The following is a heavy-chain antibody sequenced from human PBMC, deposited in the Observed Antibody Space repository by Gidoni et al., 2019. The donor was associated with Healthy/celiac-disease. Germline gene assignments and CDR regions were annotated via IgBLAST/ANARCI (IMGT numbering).Heavy chain of an antibody. D-gene: IGHD6-6*01. CDR1: GGSISRYY. V-gene: IGHV4-4*07. CDR2: IYTSGST. J-gene: IGHJ6*02. Sequence: QVQLQESGPGLVKPSETLSLTCTVSGGSISRYYWRWIRQPAGKGLEWIGRIYTSGSTHYNPSLKSRVTMSVDTSKNQFSLKLSSVTAADTAVYYCARAKEYSSSRGGYYGMDVWGQGTTVTVSS. CDR3: ARAKEYSSSRGGYYGMDV.